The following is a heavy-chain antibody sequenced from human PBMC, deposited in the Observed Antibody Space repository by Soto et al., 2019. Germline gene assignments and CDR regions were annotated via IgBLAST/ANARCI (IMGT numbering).Heavy chain of an antibody. CDR2: ISYDGSNK. V-gene: IGHV3-30*18. CDR1: GFTFSSYG. CDR3: AKDRKSSSLFYYYGMDV. J-gene: IGHJ6*02. D-gene: IGHD6-13*01. Sequence: QVQLVESGGGVVQPGRSLRLSCAASGFTFSSYGMHWVRQAPGKGLEWVAVISYDGSNKYYADSVKGRFTISRDNSKNTLYLQMNSLRAEDTAVYYGAKDRKSSSLFYYYGMDVWGQETTVTVSS.